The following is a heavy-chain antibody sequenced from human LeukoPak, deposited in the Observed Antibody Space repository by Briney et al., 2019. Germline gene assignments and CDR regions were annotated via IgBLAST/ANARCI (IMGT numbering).Heavy chain of an antibody. V-gene: IGHV4-38-2*01. Sequence: PSETLSLTCAVSGYSTSSGYYWVWIRQPPGKGLEWIGTIYHTGSTYYNPSLKSRVTISVDTSKNQFSLKLSSVTAADTAVYYCARLYAVVPAPLGYWGQGTLVTVSS. CDR3: ARLYAVVPAPLGY. J-gene: IGHJ4*02. D-gene: IGHD2-2*01. CDR2: IYHTGST. CDR1: GYSTSSGYY.